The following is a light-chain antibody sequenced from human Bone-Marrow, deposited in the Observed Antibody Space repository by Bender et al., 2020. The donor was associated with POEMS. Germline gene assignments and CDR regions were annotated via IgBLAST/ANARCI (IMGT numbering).Light chain of an antibody. J-gene: IGLJ2*01. V-gene: IGLV2-8*01. Sequence: QSALTQPPSASGSPGQSVTISCTGTSSDVGGYNSVSWYQQHPGKAPKLLIYEVSKWPSGVPDRFSGSKSGNMASLSISGLQAEDEAHYFCSSYTTTYGVVFGGGTRLTVL. CDR2: EVS. CDR1: SSDVGGYNS. CDR3: SSYTTTYGVV.